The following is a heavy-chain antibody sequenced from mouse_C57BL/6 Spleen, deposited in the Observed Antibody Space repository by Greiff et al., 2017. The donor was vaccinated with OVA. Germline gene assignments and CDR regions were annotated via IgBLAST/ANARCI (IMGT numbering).Heavy chain of an antibody. Sequence: VKLQQPGAELVKPGASVKLSCKASGYTFTSYWMHWVKQRPGQGLEWIGMIHPNSGSTNYNEKFKSKATLTVDKSSSTAYMQLSSLTSEDSAVYYCASPYGSSGVYAMDYWGQGTSVTVSS. J-gene: IGHJ4*01. D-gene: IGHD1-1*01. V-gene: IGHV1-64*01. CDR1: GYTFTSYW. CDR2: IHPNSGST. CDR3: ASPYGSSGVYAMDY.